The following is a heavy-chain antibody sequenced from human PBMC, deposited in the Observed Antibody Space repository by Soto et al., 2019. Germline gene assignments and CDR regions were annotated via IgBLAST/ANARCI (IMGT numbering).Heavy chain of an antibody. CDR1: GFTFSSYS. V-gene: IGHV3-21*01. CDR3: ARESRPGFLMAAAGTYTFDI. D-gene: IGHD6-13*01. Sequence: EVQLVESGGGLVKPGGSLRLSCAASGFTFSSYSMNWVRQAPGKGLEWVSSISSSSSYIYYADSVKGRFTISRDNAKNSQYLQMNSLRAEDTAVYYCARESRPGFLMAAAGTYTFDIWGQGTMVTVSS. CDR2: ISSSSSYI. J-gene: IGHJ3*02.